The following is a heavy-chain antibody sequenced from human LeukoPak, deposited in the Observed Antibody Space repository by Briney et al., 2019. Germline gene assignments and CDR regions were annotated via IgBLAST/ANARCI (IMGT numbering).Heavy chain of an antibody. Sequence: SETLSLTCTVSGGSISSFYWSWIRQPPGKGLEWIGYIYYSGSTNYNPSLKSRVTISVDTSKNQFSLRLSSVTAADTAVYYCARGSGSYYYGMDDWGQGTTVTVSS. CDR1: GGSISSFY. V-gene: IGHV4-59*01. CDR2: IYYSGST. D-gene: IGHD1-26*01. J-gene: IGHJ6*02. CDR3: ARGSGSYYYGMDD.